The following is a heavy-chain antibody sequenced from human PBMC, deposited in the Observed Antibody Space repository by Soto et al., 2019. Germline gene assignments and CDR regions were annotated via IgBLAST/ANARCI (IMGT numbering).Heavy chain of an antibody. Sequence: QVQLQQWGAGLLKPSETLSRTCAVYGGSFSGYYWSWIRQPPGKGLEWIGEINHSGSTNYNPSLKSRVTISVDTSKNQFSLKLSSVTAADTAVYYCARGQRRITIFGVATPYDYWGQGTLVTVSS. V-gene: IGHV4-34*01. CDR1: GGSFSGYY. CDR3: ARGQRRITIFGVATPYDY. CDR2: INHSGST. J-gene: IGHJ4*02. D-gene: IGHD3-3*01.